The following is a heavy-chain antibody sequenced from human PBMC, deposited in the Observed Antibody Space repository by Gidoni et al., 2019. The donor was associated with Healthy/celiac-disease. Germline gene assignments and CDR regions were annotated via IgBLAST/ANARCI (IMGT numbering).Heavy chain of an antibody. CDR1: GFTLSSYW. Sequence: EVQLVESGGGLVQPGGSRRLSCAASGFTLSSYWMSWVRQAPGKGLEWVANIKQDGSEKYYVDSVKGRFTISRDNAKNSLYLQMNSLRAEDTAVYYCARAIGTTYYYDSSGYYLDYWGQGTLVTVSS. J-gene: IGHJ4*02. D-gene: IGHD3-22*01. CDR2: IKQDGSEK. CDR3: ARAIGTTYYYDSSGYYLDY. V-gene: IGHV3-7*05.